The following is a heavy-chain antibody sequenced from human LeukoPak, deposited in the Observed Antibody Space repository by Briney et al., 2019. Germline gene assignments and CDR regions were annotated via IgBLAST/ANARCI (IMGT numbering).Heavy chain of an antibody. CDR1: GFTFSSYA. J-gene: IGHJ4*02. CDR3: AKIRGRDDWYYFDY. Sequence: GGSLRLSCAAAGFTFSSYAMSWVRQAPGKGLEWVSAISGSGGSTYYADSVKGRFTISRDNSKKTFYLQMNSLRAEDMAVYYCAKIRGRDDWYYFDYWGQGTLVTVSS. V-gene: IGHV3-23*01. D-gene: IGHD5-24*01. CDR2: ISGSGGST.